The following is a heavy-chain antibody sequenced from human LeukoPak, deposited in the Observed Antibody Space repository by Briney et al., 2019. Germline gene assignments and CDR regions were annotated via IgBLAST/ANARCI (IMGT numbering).Heavy chain of an antibody. CDR2: IYYSGST. Sequence: SETLSLTCTVSGGSISSGDYYWSWIRQAPGKGLEWIGYIYYSGSTYYNPSLNTRVTISVDTSKNQFSLKLSSVTAADTAVYYCATLAVAGTWSDYWGQGTLVTVSS. CDR3: ATLAVAGTWSDY. J-gene: IGHJ4*02. CDR1: GGSISSGDYY. V-gene: IGHV4-30-4*08. D-gene: IGHD6-19*01.